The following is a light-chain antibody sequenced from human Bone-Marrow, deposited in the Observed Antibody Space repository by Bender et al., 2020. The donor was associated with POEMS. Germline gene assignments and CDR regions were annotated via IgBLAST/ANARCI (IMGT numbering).Light chain of an antibody. CDR3: SSWDDSLSGWV. Sequence: QSALTQPASVSGSPGQSITISCTGTSSDIGGYNYVSWYQQHPGKAPKLMIYEDSRRPSGISNRFSGSKSGTSASLAISDIQSEDEGDYYCSSWDDSLSGWVFGGGTKLTVL. V-gene: IGLV2-14*03. CDR2: EDS. J-gene: IGLJ3*02. CDR1: SSDIGGYNY.